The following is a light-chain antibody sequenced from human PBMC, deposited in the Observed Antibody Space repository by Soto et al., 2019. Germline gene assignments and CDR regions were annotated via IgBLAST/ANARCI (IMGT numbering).Light chain of an antibody. Sequence: QSVLTQPPSASGTPGQRVTISCSGSSSNIGSNTVNWYQHLPRAAPKLLIQSNNQRPSGVPDRFSGSQSGTSASLAISGLQSETEDDYYCAVWDDSLNRYVFGTGTKHTVL. CDR3: AVWDDSLNRYV. J-gene: IGLJ1*01. CDR1: SSNIGSNT. CDR2: SNN. V-gene: IGLV1-44*01.